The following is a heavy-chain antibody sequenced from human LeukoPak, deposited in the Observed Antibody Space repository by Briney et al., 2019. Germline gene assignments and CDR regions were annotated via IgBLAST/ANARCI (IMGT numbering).Heavy chain of an antibody. CDR1: GFTFSNYA. Sequence: GGSLRLSCAASGFTFSNYAMHWVRQAPGKGLEWVAVVSYDGSNKYYADSVKGRFTISRDNSKNTLYLQMNSLRAEDTAVYYCARSYTNYWSNSWGQGTLVTVSS. D-gene: IGHD2-2*02. CDR3: ARSYTNYWSNS. J-gene: IGHJ4*02. V-gene: IGHV3-30-3*01. CDR2: VSYDGSNK.